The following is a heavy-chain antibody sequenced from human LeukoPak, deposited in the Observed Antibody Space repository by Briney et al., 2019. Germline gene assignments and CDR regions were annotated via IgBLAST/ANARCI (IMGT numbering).Heavy chain of an antibody. CDR2: IYPGDSDT. CDR1: GYSFTNYW. Sequence: GESLKISCKGSGYSFTNYWIGWVRQMPGKGLEWMGIIYPGDSDTRYSPSFQGQVTISVDKSTSTAFLQWSSLKASDTAIYYCARRLEANWFDPWGQGTLVTVSA. V-gene: IGHV5-51*01. J-gene: IGHJ5*02. D-gene: IGHD3-3*01. CDR3: ARRLEANWFDP.